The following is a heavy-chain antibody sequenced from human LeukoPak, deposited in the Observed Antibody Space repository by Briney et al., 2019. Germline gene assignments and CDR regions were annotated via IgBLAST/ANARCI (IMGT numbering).Heavy chain of an antibody. Sequence: PGGSLRLSCAVSGFTVSSNYMSWVRQAPGKGLEWVSAISGSGGSTYYADSVRGRFTISRDNSKNTLYLQMNSLRAEDTAVYYCAKDSSGWSPYYFDYWGQGTLVTVSS. CDR3: AKDSSGWSPYYFDY. CDR1: GFTVSSNY. V-gene: IGHV3-23*01. J-gene: IGHJ4*02. CDR2: ISGSGGST. D-gene: IGHD6-19*01.